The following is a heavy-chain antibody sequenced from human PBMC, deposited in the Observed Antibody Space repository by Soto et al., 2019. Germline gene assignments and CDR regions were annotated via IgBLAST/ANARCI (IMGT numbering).Heavy chain of an antibody. D-gene: IGHD4-17*01. V-gene: IGHV3-21*01. CDR1: GFIFSDYS. J-gene: IGHJ4*02. CDR3: ARALTTVVTPDY. Sequence: EVQLVESGGGLVKPGWSLRLSCAASGFIFSDYSMTWVRQAPGKGLEWVSSISGSSGYIYYADSVKGRFTISRDNAKNSLYLQMNSLRVEDTAVYYCARALTTVVTPDYWGQGTLVTVSS. CDR2: ISGSSGYI.